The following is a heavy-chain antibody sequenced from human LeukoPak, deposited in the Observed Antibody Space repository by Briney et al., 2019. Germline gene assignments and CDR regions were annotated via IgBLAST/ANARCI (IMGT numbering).Heavy chain of an antibody. D-gene: IGHD3-22*01. CDR1: GGSFSGYY. CDR3: ARSSGYPFDY. CDR2: TNHSGST. Sequence: PSETLSLTCAVYGGSFSGYYWSWIRQPPGKGLEWIGETNHSGSTNYNPSLKSRVTISVDTSKNQFSLKLSSVTAADTAVYYCARSSGYPFDYWGQGTLVTVSS. J-gene: IGHJ4*02. V-gene: IGHV4-34*01.